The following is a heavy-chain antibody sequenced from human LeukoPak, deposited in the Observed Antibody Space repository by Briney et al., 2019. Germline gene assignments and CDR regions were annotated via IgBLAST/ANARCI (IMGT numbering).Heavy chain of an antibody. CDR3: ARDEEGYYYYYMDV. CDR1: GFTFSSYG. J-gene: IGHJ6*03. Sequence: GRSLRLSCAASGFTFSSYGMHWVRQAPGKGLEWVAVIWYDGSNKYYADSVKGRFTISRDNSKNTLYLQMNSLRAEDTAVYYCARDEEGYYYYYMDVWGKGTTVTVSS. CDR2: IWYDGSNK. V-gene: IGHV3-33*01.